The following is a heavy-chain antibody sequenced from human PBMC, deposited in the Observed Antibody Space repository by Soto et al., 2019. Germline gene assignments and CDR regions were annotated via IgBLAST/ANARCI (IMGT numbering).Heavy chain of an antibody. CDR1: GGTFSSYA. CDR2: IIPIFGTA. J-gene: IGHJ6*02. D-gene: IGHD2-2*02. V-gene: IGHV1-69*06. Sequence: ASVKVSCKASGGTFSSYAISWVRQAPGQGLEWMGGIIPIFGTANYAQKFQGRVTITADKSTSTAHMELSSLRSEDTAVYYCARDEDIVVVPAAIHYYYGMDVWGQGTTATVSS. CDR3: ARDEDIVVVPAAIHYYYGMDV.